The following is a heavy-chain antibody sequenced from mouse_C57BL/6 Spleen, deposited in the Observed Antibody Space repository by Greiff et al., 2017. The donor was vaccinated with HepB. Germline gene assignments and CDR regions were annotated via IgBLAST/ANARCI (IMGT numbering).Heavy chain of an antibody. J-gene: IGHJ2*01. CDR3: ARRYYDYDWSLYFDY. D-gene: IGHD2-4*01. CDR1: GFTFSDYG. V-gene: IGHV5-17*01. Sequence: EVQRVESGGGLVKPGGSLKLSCAASGFTFSDYGMHWVRQAPEKGLEWVAYISSGSSTIYYADTVKGRFPISRDNAKNTLFLQMTSLRSEDTAMYYCARRYYDYDWSLYFDYWGQGTTLTVSS. CDR2: ISSGSSTI.